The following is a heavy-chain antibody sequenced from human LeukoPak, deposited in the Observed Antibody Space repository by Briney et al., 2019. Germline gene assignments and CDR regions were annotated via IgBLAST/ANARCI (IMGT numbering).Heavy chain of an antibody. Sequence: ASVKVSCKVSGYTLTELSMHWVRQAPGKGLEWMGGFDPEDGETIYAQKFQGRVTMTEDTSTDTAYMELSSLRSEDTAVYYCARDSGAVGIVPAVDFDLWGRGTLVTVSS. J-gene: IGHJ2*01. D-gene: IGHD2-2*01. CDR3: ARDSGAVGIVPAVDFDL. V-gene: IGHV1-24*01. CDR1: GYTLTELS. CDR2: FDPEDGET.